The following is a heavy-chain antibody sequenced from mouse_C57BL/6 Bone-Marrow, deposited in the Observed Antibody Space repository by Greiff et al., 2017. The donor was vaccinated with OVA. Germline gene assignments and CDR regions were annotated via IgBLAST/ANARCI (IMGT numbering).Heavy chain of an antibody. CDR1: GYSFTGYF. CDR3: ARSVLIHYAMDY. CDR2: INPYNGDT. D-gene: IGHD1-1*01. Sequence: EVQGVESGPELVKPGDSVKISCKASGYSFTGYFMNWVMQSHGKSLEWIGRINPYNGDTFYNQKFKGKATLTVDKSSSTAHMELRSLTSEDSAVYYCARSVLIHYAMDYWGQGTSVTVSS. V-gene: IGHV1-20*01. J-gene: IGHJ4*01.